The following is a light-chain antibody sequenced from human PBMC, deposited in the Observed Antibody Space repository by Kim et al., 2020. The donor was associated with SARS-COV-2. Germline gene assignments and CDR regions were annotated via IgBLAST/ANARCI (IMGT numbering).Light chain of an antibody. V-gene: IGLV1-44*01. CDR1: RSNIGSNT. Sequence: QSVLTQPPSASGTPGQRVTIYCSGSRSNIGSNTVSWYQHLPGAAPKLLIYSDDQRPSGVPDRFSASKSDTSASLAISGLQSEDETDFYCAAWDDSLKGYVFGSGTKVTVL. CDR2: SDD. J-gene: IGLJ1*01. CDR3: AAWDDSLKGYV.